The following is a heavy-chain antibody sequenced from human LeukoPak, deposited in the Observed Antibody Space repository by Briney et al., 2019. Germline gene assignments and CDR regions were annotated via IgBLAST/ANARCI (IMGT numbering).Heavy chain of an antibody. CDR3: ARAGGVWLEFDY. Sequence: SETLSLTCTVSGVSISSGGYYWSWIRQHPGKGLEWIGYIFYSGSTYYNPSLKSRVTISVDTSKNQFSLKLSSVTAEDTAVYYCARAGGVWLEFDYWGQGTLVAVSS. D-gene: IGHD2-8*02. CDR2: IFYSGST. V-gene: IGHV4-31*03. CDR1: GVSISSGGYY. J-gene: IGHJ4*02.